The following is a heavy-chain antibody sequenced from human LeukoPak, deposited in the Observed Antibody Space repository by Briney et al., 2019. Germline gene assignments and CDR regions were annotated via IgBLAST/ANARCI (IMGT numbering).Heavy chain of an antibody. V-gene: IGHV4-4*07. D-gene: IGHD2-15*01. CDR2: IYTSGST. CDR3: ARDRVVVAATRQYYFDY. J-gene: IGHJ4*02. Sequence: SETLSLTCTVSGGSISSYYWSWIRQPAGKGLEWIGRIYTSGSTNYNPSLTSRVTMSVDTSKNQFSLKLSSVTAADTAVYYCARDRVVVAATRQYYFDYWGQGTLVTVSS. CDR1: GGSISSYY.